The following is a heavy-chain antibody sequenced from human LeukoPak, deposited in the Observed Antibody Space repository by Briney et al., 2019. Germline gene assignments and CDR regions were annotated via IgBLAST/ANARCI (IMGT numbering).Heavy chain of an antibody. CDR1: GFTFSSYA. CDR3: AKDQSVYGDNTDY. V-gene: IGHV3-23*01. J-gene: IGHJ4*02. Sequence: RGSLRLSCAASGFTFSSYAMSWIRQAPGKGLEWVSAISGSGGSTYYADSVKDRFTISRDNSKNTLYLQMNSLRAEDTAVYYCAKDQSVYGDNTDYWGQGTLVTVAS. D-gene: IGHD4-17*01. CDR2: ISGSGGST.